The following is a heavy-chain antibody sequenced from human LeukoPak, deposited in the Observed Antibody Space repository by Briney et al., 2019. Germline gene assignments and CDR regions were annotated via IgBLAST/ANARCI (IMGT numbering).Heavy chain of an antibody. Sequence: TSETLSLTCIVSGGTITSSSVYWGWIRQPPGKGLEWLGSLFFNGGTYYNPSFEPRVTMSVDTSKNQFSLRLRSATAADTAMYYCARHPRGYSGPTWLDPWGQGILVTVSS. CDR1: GGTITSSSVY. CDR3: ARHPRGYSGPTWLDP. D-gene: IGHD5-12*01. CDR2: LFFNGGT. V-gene: IGHV4-39*01. J-gene: IGHJ5*02.